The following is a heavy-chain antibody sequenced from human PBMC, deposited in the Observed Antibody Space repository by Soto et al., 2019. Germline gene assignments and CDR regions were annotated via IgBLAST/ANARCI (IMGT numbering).Heavy chain of an antibody. CDR2: ISGNGGSI. J-gene: IGHJ4*02. Sequence: VQLLESGGGLEQPGGSLRLSCAASGFTFSSYAMAWVRQAPGKGLEWVSGISGNGGSIYYADSVKGRFTISRDNSKNTLYLQMNSLRAEDTALYYCAKDIVTYYLPSGSDYDHWGQGTLVTVSS. D-gene: IGHD3-10*01. V-gene: IGHV3-23*01. CDR1: GFTFSSYA. CDR3: AKDIVTYYLPSGSDYDH.